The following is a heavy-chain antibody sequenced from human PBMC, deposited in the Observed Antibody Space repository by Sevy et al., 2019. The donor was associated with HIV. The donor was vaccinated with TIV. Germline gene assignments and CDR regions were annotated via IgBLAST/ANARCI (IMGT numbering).Heavy chain of an antibody. J-gene: IGHJ4*02. Sequence: SQTLSLTCAISGDSVSNNIAAGNWIRQSPSRGLEWLGRTYYKSEWYNDYAVSVRGRIVISPDTSKNQFSLQLNSVTPDDTAVHYCARDKNWGYDSWGQGTLVTVSS. CDR1: GDSVSNNIAA. D-gene: IGHD7-27*01. CDR2: TYYKSEWYN. V-gene: IGHV6-1*01. CDR3: ARDKNWGYDS.